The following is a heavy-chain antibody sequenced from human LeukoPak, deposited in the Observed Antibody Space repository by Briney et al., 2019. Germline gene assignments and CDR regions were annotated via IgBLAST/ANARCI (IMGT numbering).Heavy chain of an antibody. Sequence: ASVKVSCKASGYTFTSYYMHWVRQAPGQGLEWMGIINPSGGSTSYAQKFQGRATMTRDTSTSTVYMELSSLRSEDTAVYYCAVDTAMISAYDWGQGTLVTVSS. CDR3: AVDTAMISAYD. CDR2: INPSGGST. V-gene: IGHV1-46*01. D-gene: IGHD5-18*01. J-gene: IGHJ4*02. CDR1: GYTFTSYY.